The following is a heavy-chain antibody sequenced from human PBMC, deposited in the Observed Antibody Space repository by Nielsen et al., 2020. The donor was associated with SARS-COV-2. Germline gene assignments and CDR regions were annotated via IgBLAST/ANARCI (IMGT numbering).Heavy chain of an antibody. CDR3: AREGLITMIVSPYFDY. CDR2: INAGNGNT. V-gene: IGHV1-3*01. CDR1: GYTFTSYS. D-gene: IGHD3-22*01. J-gene: IGHJ4*02. Sequence: ASVKVSCKASGYTFTSYSISWVRQAPGQGLEWMGWINAGNGNTKYSQKFQGRVTITRDTSASTAYMELSSLRSEDTAVYYCAREGLITMIVSPYFDYWGQGTLVTVSS.